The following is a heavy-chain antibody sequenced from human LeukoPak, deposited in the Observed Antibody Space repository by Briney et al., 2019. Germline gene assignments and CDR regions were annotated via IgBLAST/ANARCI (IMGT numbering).Heavy chain of an antibody. Sequence: SETLSLTCAVSGYSISSGYYWGWIRQPPGKGLEWIGSIYHSGSTYYNPSLKSRVTISVDTSKNQFSLKLSSVTAADTAVYYCARSPRLPSRNAFDIWGQGTMVTVSS. D-gene: IGHD6-25*01. CDR1: GYSISSGYY. V-gene: IGHV4-38-2*01. CDR2: IYHSGST. CDR3: ARSPRLPSRNAFDI. J-gene: IGHJ3*02.